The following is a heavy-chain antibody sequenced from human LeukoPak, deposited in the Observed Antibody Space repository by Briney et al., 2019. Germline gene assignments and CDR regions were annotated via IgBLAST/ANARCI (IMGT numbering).Heavy chain of an antibody. V-gene: IGHV3-33*01. Sequence: GGSLRLSCAASGFTFSSYGMHWVRQAPGKGLEGVGVIWYDGSNKYYADSVKGRFTISRDNSKSTLYLQMNSLRGEDTAVYSCARTKEYCSGNSCYSEDYYSGMDVWGQGSTVTVSS. CDR3: ARTKEYCSGNSCYSEDYYSGMDV. J-gene: IGHJ6*02. D-gene: IGHD2-15*01. CDR2: IWYDGSNK. CDR1: GFTFSSYG.